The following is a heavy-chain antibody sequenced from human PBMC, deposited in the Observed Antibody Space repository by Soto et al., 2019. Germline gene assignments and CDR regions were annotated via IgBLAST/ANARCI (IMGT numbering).Heavy chain of an antibody. V-gene: IGHV3-33*01. CDR3: ARDLRVEYCSGGSCSPDYYYYGMDV. CDR1: GFTFSSYG. CDR2: IWYDGSNK. Sequence: GSLRLSCAASGFTFSSYGVHWVRQAPGKGLEWVAVIWYDGSNKYYADSVKGRFTISRDNSKNTLYLQMNSLRAEDTAVYYCARDLRVEYCSGGSCSPDYYYYGMDVWGQGTTVTVSS. D-gene: IGHD2-15*01. J-gene: IGHJ6*02.